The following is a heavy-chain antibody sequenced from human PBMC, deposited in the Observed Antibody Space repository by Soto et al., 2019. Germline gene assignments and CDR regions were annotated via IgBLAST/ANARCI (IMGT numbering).Heavy chain of an antibody. CDR1: GGSISSGDYY. CDR3: AREGPLIAAAVTNNWFDP. Sequence: SETLSLTCTVSGGSISSGDYYWSWIRQPPGKGLEWIGYIYYSGSTYYNPSLKSRVTISVDTSKNQFSLKLSSVTAADTAVYYCAREGPLIAAAVTNNWFDPWGQRTLVTVSS. D-gene: IGHD6-13*01. J-gene: IGHJ5*02. V-gene: IGHV4-30-4*01. CDR2: IYYSGST.